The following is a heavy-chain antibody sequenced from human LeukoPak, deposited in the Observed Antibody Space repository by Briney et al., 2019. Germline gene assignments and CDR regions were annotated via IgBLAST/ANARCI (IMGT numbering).Heavy chain of an antibody. V-gene: IGHV3-30*03. J-gene: IGHJ4*02. CDR3: AIDRSIAAGGTVSEIDN. Sequence: GRSLRLSCAASGFTFSGFGMHWVRQAPGKGLDWVAVISYDGDYKYYADSVKGRFTISRDNSKNTVFLQMNSLRVEDTAVYYCAIDRSIAAGGTVSEIDNWGQGTLVTVSS. CDR2: ISYDGDYK. CDR1: GFTFSGFG. D-gene: IGHD6-13*01.